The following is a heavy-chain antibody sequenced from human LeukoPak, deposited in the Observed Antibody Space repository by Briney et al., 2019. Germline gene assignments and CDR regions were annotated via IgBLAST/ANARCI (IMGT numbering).Heavy chain of an antibody. J-gene: IGHJ4*02. V-gene: IGHV3-23*01. CDR2: ISGSGGST. Sequence: PGGSLRLSCAASGFTFSSYAMSWVRQAPGKGLEWVSAISGSGGSTYYADSVKGRFTISRDNSKNTLYLQMNSLRAEDTAVYYCAKAGSTDGDVLRYFDWSSKSYYFDYWGQGTVVTVSS. CDR3: AKAGSTDGDVLRYFDWSSKSYYFDY. CDR1: GFTFSSYA. D-gene: IGHD3-9*01.